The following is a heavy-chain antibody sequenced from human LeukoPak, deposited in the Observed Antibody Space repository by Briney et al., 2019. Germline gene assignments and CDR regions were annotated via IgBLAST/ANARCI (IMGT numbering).Heavy chain of an antibody. Sequence: PSETLSLTCTVSGGSISSYYWSWIRQPPGKGLEWIGYIYYSGSTNYNPSLKSRVTISVDTSKNQFSLKLSSVTAADTAVYYCAREDPQTTVPKGMDVWGQGTTVTVSS. CDR3: AREDPQTTVPKGMDV. D-gene: IGHD4-17*01. CDR2: IYYSGST. CDR1: GGSISSYY. J-gene: IGHJ6*02. V-gene: IGHV4-59*01.